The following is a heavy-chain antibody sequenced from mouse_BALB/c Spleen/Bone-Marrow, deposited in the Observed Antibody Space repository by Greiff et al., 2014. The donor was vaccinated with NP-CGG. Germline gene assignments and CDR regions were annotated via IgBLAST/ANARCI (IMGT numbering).Heavy chain of an antibody. CDR1: GYTFTSYW. Sequence: QVQLQQSGAELARPGASVKMSCKASGYTFTSYWMQWVKQRPGQGLEWIGAIYPGNDDTRYTQKFKGKATLTADKSSSTAYMQISSLASEDSALYYYAREGYYYGSSTYDAMDYWGQGTSVTVSS. V-gene: IGHV1-87*01. D-gene: IGHD1-1*01. CDR3: AREGYYYGSSTYDAMDY. CDR2: IYPGNDDT. J-gene: IGHJ4*01.